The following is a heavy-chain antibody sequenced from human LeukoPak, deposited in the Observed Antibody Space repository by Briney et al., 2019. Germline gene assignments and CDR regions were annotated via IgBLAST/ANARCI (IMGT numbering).Heavy chain of an antibody. V-gene: IGHV3-21*01. CDR3: ARSGRDGCNWDAFDI. D-gene: IGHD5-24*01. Sequence: GGSLRLSCAASGFTFSSYSMNWVRQAPGKGLEWVSSISSSISYIYYADSVKGRFTISRDNAKNSLHLQMYSLRAEDTAVYYCARSGRDGCNWDAFDIWGQGTMVTISS. CDR2: ISSSISYI. CDR1: GFTFSSYS. J-gene: IGHJ3*02.